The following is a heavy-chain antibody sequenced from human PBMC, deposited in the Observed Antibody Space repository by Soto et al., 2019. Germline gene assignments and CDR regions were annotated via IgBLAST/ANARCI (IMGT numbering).Heavy chain of an antibody. CDR3: ARARRDGYNYGY. Sequence: ASVKVSCKASGYTFTSYGISWVRQAPGQGLEWMGWISAYNGNTNYAQKLQGRVTMTTDTSTSTAYMELRSPRSDDTAVYYCARARRDGYNYGYWGQGTLVTVSS. CDR1: GYTFTSYG. J-gene: IGHJ4*02. D-gene: IGHD5-12*01. V-gene: IGHV1-18*04. CDR2: ISAYNGNT.